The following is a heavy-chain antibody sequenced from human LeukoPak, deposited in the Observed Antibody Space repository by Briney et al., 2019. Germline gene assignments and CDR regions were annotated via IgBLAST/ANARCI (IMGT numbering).Heavy chain of an antibody. CDR3: ARRSYYGMDV. J-gene: IGHJ6*04. Sequence: ASVNVSCKASGYTFTSYDLNWVRQATAQGLEWMGWMNPNSGNKRYAHKFQGRVNMNRNTSLSTAYTEVRSVSSEDRAVYYCARRSYYGMDVWGEGTAVTVSS. V-gene: IGHV1-8*01. CDR2: MNPNSGNK. CDR1: GYTFTSYD.